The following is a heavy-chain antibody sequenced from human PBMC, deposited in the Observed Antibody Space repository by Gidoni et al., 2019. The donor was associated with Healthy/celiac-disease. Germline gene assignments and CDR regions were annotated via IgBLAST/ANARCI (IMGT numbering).Heavy chain of an antibody. J-gene: IGHJ4*02. D-gene: IGHD1-26*01. CDR2: ISWNSGSI. Sequence: EVQLVESGGGLVQPGRSLRLSCAASGFTFDDYAMHWVRQAPGKGLEWVSGISWNSGSIGYADSVKGRFTISRDNAKNSLYLQMNSLRAEDTALYYCAKDSGLGELLWALDYWGQGTLVTVSS. CDR1: GFTFDDYA. V-gene: IGHV3-9*01. CDR3: AKDSGLGELLWALDY.